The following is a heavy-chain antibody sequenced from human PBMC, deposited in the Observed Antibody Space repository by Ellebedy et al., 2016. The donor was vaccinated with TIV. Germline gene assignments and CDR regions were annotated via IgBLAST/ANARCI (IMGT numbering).Heavy chain of an antibody. CDR1: GFAFSTYA. CDR3: TKEVGDL. CDR2: ISYDGSDI. Sequence: GESLKISCAASGFAFSTYAMHWVRQAPGKGLAWVAFISYDGSDITYAESVKGRFTISRDNSRNTLFLQMNSLRAGDTAVYYCTKEVGDLWGQGTLVTVSS. V-gene: IGHV3-30*18. J-gene: IGHJ5*02.